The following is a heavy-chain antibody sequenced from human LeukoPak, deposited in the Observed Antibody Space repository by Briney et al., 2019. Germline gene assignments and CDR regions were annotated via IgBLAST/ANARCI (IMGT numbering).Heavy chain of an antibody. CDR1: GGSISSYY. CDR3: ARAPGGNSPFDY. J-gene: IGHJ4*02. V-gene: IGHV4-4*07. Sequence: PSETLSLTCTVSGGSISSYYWSWIRQPAGKGLEWIGRIYSSGSTNYNPSLKSRVTMSLDTSKNQFSLKVRSVTAADTAMYYCARAPGGNSPFDYWGQGTLVTVSS. D-gene: IGHD4-23*01. CDR2: IYSSGST.